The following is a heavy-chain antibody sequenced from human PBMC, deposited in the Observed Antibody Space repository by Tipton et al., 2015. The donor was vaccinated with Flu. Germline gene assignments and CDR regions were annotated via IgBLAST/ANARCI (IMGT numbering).Heavy chain of an antibody. CDR3: AYGLYGDCARY. D-gene: IGHD4-17*01. J-gene: IGHJ4*02. V-gene: IGHV3-49*03. CDR2: IRRKRFGGTT. Sequence: RSLRLSCISAGITYDDDVINWFRLAPGKGLEWVSFIRRKRFGGTTEYAASVKGRFTISRDDSKNIAYLQMSSLKTEDTAVYYCAYGLYGDCARYWGQGTLVTVSS. CDR1: GITYDDDV.